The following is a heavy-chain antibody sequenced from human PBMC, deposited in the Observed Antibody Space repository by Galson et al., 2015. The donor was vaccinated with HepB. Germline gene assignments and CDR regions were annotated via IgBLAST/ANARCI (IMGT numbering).Heavy chain of an antibody. Sequence: SVKVSCKAFGYSFTEYYIHWVRQAPGQGLEWMGWINPNSGDTHYAQNFQARVTMTRDTSINIVYMDLRRLRSDDTAVYSCARIMWDHDAFDIWGQGTMVTVSS. V-gene: IGHV1-2*02. CDR3: ARIMWDHDAFDI. CDR2: INPNSGDT. D-gene: IGHD1-26*01. J-gene: IGHJ3*02. CDR1: GYSFTEYY.